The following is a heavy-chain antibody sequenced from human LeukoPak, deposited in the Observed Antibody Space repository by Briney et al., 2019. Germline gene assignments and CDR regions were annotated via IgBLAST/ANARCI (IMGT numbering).Heavy chain of an antibody. CDR1: GGTFSSYA. CDR3: ARDDSSPTATHLSWFDP. Sequence: ASVKVSCKASGGTFSSYAISWVRQAPGQGLEWMGGIIPIFGTANYAQKFQGRVTITADESTSIAYMELSSLRSEDTAAYYCARDDSSPTATHLSWFDPWGQGTLVTVSS. CDR2: IIPIFGTA. D-gene: IGHD4-17*01. J-gene: IGHJ5*02. V-gene: IGHV1-69*13.